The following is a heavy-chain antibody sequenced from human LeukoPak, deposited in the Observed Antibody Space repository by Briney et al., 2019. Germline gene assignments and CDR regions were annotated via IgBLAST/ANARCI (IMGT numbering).Heavy chain of an antibody. D-gene: IGHD3-16*01. V-gene: IGHV4-39*01. CDR3: VRRNYVSGRIDP. J-gene: IGHJ5*02. CDR1: GGSISSSDYL. CDR2: FYYNGVT. Sequence: SETLSLTCTVSGGSISSSDYLWAWVRQPPGKGLEWIGDFYYNGVTSYNPSLKSRVTISVDTSKSQFSLNLTSVTAADTALYYCVRRNYVSGRIDPWGQGTLVTVSS.